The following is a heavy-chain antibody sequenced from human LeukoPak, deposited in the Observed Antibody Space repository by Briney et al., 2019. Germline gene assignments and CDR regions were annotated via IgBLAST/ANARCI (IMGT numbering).Heavy chain of an antibody. J-gene: IGHJ4*02. Sequence: GGSLRLSCAASGFIFGSYGMLWVRQAPGKGLEWVASMKDDGNEIQYVDSVKGRFTISRDNAKNSLYLQMNNLRAEDTAVYYCARNRATNDYWGQGTLVTVSS. D-gene: IGHD1-26*01. CDR3: ARNRATNDY. CDR1: GFIFGSYG. CDR2: MKDDGNEI. V-gene: IGHV3-7*01.